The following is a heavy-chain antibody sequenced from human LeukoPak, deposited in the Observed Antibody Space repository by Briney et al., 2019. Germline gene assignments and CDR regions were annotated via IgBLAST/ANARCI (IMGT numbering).Heavy chain of an antibody. CDR1: GFTFSSYA. J-gene: IGHJ4*02. D-gene: IGHD3-22*01. Sequence: GGSLRLSCAASGFTFSSYAMSWVRQAPGKGLEWVSVISGSGVSTYYADSVKGRFTISRDNSKNTLYLQMNSLRAEDTAVYYCARAFVRDLVIKEYCDERNGYYSYSFDYWGQGTLVTASS. V-gene: IGHV3-23*01. CDR2: ISGSGVST. CDR3: ARAFVRDLVIKEYCDERNGYYSYSFDY.